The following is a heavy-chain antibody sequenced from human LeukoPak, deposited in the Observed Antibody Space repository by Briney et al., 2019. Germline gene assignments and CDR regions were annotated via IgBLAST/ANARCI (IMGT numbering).Heavy chain of an antibody. J-gene: IGHJ4*02. CDR3: ARDEDSSGYLYFDY. CDR2: ISAYNGNT. Sequence: ASVKVSCKASGYTFTSYGISWVRQPPGQGLEGMGWISAYNGNTNYAQKLQGRVTMTTDTSTSTAYMELRSLRSDDTAVYYCARDEDSSGYLYFDYWGEGTLVTVSS. CDR1: GYTFTSYG. D-gene: IGHD3-22*01. V-gene: IGHV1-18*01.